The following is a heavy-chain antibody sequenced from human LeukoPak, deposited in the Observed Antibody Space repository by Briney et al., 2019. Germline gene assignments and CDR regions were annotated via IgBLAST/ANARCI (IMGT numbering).Heavy chain of an antibody. CDR3: ARVADELVGATVGATYFDY. CDR1: GGSFSGYY. D-gene: IGHD1-26*01. V-gene: IGHV4-34*01. J-gene: IGHJ4*02. CDR2: INHSGST. Sequence: PSETLSLTCAVYGGSFSGYYWSWIRQPPGKGLEWLGEINHSGSTNYNPSLKSRVTISVDTSKNQFSLKLSSVTAADTAVYYCARVADELVGATVGATYFDYWGQGTLVTVSS.